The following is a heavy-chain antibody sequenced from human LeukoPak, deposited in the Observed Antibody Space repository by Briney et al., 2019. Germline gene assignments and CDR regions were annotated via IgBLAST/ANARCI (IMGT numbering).Heavy chain of an antibody. V-gene: IGHV3-30*04. D-gene: IGHD3-10*01. Sequence: ALRLSCAASGFTFSSYAMHWVRQAPGKGLEWVAVISYDGSNKYYADSVKGRFTISRDNSKNTLYLQMNSLRAEDTAVYYCARDIWGFGEFTKGFDYWGQGTLVTVSS. CDR1: GFTFSSYA. CDR3: ARDIWGFGEFTKGFDY. CDR2: ISYDGSNK. J-gene: IGHJ4*02.